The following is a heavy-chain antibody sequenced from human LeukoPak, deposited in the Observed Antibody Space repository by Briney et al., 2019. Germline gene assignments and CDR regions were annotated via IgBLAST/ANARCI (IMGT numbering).Heavy chain of an antibody. V-gene: IGHV1-8*03. Sequence: GASVKVSCKASGYTFTSYDINWVRQATGQGLEWMGWMNPNSGNTDYAQKFQGRVTLTRNTSISTAYMELSSLRSEDTAVYYCARDPRSLRDYGVDYWGQGTLVTVSS. CDR3: ARDPRSLRDYGVDY. J-gene: IGHJ4*02. CDR1: GYTFTSYD. D-gene: IGHD4-17*01. CDR2: MNPNSGNT.